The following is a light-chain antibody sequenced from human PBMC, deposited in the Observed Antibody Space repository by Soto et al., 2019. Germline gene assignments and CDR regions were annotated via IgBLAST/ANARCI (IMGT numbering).Light chain of an antibody. V-gene: IGLV1-40*01. CDR3: QSYDSSLSGSYV. CDR2: GNS. Sequence: QSVLTQPPSLSGAPGQRVTISCTGSSSSIGAGYDVHWYQQLPGTAPKLLIYGNSNRPSGAPDRFSGSKSGTSASLAITGLQAEDEADYYCQSYDSSLSGSYVFGTGTKVTVL. CDR1: SSSIGAGYD. J-gene: IGLJ1*01.